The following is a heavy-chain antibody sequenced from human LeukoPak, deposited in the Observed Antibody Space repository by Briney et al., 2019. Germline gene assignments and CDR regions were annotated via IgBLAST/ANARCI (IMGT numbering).Heavy chain of an antibody. CDR3: AKAGGTNDLPD. J-gene: IGHJ4*02. CDR1: GFTFSDYH. CDR2: ISGSTSHI. Sequence: GGSLRPSCAASGFTFSDYHMNWVRQAPGKGLEWVSSISGSTSHIYYADSVRGRFTISRDNAKNSLFLQMNSLKIEDTAIYFCAKAGGTNDLPDWGQGTLVTVSS. D-gene: IGHD3/OR15-3a*01. V-gene: IGHV3-21*01.